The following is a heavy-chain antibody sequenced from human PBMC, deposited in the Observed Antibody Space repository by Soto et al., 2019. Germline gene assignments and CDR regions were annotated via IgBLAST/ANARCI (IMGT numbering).Heavy chain of an antibody. V-gene: IGHV1-46*01. Sequence: ASVKVSCKASGYTFTSYYMHWVLQAPGQGLEWMGIINPSGGSTSYAQKFQGRVTMTRDTSTSTVYMELSSLRSEDTAVYYCASGRTRSSITMIVVVDYGMDVWGQGTTVTVSS. CDR1: GYTFTSYY. CDR2: INPSGGST. D-gene: IGHD3-22*01. J-gene: IGHJ6*02. CDR3: ASGRTRSSITMIVVVDYGMDV.